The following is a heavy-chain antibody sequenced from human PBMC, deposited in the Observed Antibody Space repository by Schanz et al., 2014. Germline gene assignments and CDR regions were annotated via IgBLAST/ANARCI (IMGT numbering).Heavy chain of an antibody. D-gene: IGHD3-9*01. CDR1: GFTFSSYG. CDR3: ARDSRPNYDFLTAYYSIDY. V-gene: IGHV3-NL1*01. J-gene: IGHJ4*02. Sequence: QVQLVESGGGVVQFGRSLRLSCVASGFTFSSYGMHWVRQAPGKGLEWVSTISASGGSTYYADSVKGRFTISRDNSKNILYLQMNSLRAEDTAVYYCARDSRPNYDFLTAYYSIDYWGQGTLVTVSS. CDR2: ISASGGST.